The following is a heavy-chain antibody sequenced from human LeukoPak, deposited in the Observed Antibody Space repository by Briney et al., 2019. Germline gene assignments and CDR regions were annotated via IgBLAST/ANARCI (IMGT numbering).Heavy chain of an antibody. Sequence: PGGSLRLSCAASGFTFSSYEINWVRQAPGKGLEWVSYISSSGSIIHYADSVKGRFTISRDNAKNSLYLQMNSLRDQDTAVYYCARDGYCSGSTCYSAYYYGMDVWGQGTTVTVSS. V-gene: IGHV3-48*03. J-gene: IGHJ6*02. D-gene: IGHD2-15*01. CDR3: ARDGYCSGSTCYSAYYYGMDV. CDR2: ISSSGSII. CDR1: GFTFSSYE.